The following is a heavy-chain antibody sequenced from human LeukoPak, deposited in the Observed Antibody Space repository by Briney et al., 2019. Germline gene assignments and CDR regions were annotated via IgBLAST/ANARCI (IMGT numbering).Heavy chain of an antibody. CDR1: GFSFSSYG. Sequence: GGSLRLSCAASGFSFSSYGMHWVRQAPGKGLMWVSRINSDGTSTSYADSVKGRFTMSRDNAKNTLYLQMNSLRAEDTAVYYCARGRGGYYYDYWGQGTVVTVSS. D-gene: IGHD2-15*01. V-gene: IGHV3-74*01. CDR3: ARGRGGYYYDY. CDR2: INSDGTST. J-gene: IGHJ4*02.